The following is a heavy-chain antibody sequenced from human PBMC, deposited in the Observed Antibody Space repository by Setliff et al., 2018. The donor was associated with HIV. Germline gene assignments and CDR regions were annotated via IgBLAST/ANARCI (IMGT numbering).Heavy chain of an antibody. V-gene: IGHV4-34*01. Sequence: SETLSLTCAVYGGSFSGNYWNWIRQPPGKGLEWIGEINHSGSTHYNPSLNSRVTISVDTSKNQFSLKLSSATAADTAVYYCARRLQFLEFLHGVGGLDVWGQGTTVTVSS. CDR1: GGSFSGNY. CDR3: ARRLQFLEFLHGVGGLDV. CDR2: INHSGST. D-gene: IGHD3-3*01. J-gene: IGHJ6*02.